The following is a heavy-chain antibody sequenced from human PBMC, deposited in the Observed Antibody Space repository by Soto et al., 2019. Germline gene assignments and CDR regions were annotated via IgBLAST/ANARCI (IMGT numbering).Heavy chain of an antibody. J-gene: IGHJ6*02. CDR1: GFTFSSYG. D-gene: IGHD3-22*01. CDR2: ISYDGSNK. Sequence: GGSLRLSCAASGFTFSSYGMHWVRQAPGKGLEWVAVISYDGSNKYYADSVKGRFTISRDNSKNTLYLQMNSLRAEDTAVYYCAKGTVPEWLFKLYGMDVWGQGTTVTVSS. CDR3: AKGTVPEWLFKLYGMDV. V-gene: IGHV3-30*18.